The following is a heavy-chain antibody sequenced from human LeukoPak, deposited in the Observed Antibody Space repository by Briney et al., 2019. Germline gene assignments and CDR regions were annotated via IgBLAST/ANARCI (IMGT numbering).Heavy chain of an antibody. V-gene: IGHV4-34*01. CDR1: GGSFSGYY. J-gene: IGHJ4*02. Sequence: SETLSLTCAVYGGSFSGYYRSWIRQPPGKGLEWIGEINHSGSTNYNPSLKSRVTISVDTSKNQFSLKLSSVIAADTAVYYCAREDSGLPDYWGQGTLVTVSS. CDR2: INHSGST. CDR3: AREDSGLPDY. D-gene: IGHD2-8*01.